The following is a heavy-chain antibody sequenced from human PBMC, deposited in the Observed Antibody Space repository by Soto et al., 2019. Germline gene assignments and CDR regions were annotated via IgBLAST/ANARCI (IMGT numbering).Heavy chain of an antibody. CDR2: ISGAALNT. D-gene: IGHD3-3*01. CDR3: AKDLWSGRGGGIDY. V-gene: IGHV3-23*01. CDR1: GFTFSSYA. J-gene: IGHJ4*02. Sequence: EVQLLDSGGGLVQPGGSLRLSCAASGFTFSSYAMHWVHQAPGKGLEWVSTISGAALNTYYADSVKGRFTISRDSSKRTVDLQMNSLSAADTAVYYCAKDLWSGRGGGIDYWGQGTLVTVSS.